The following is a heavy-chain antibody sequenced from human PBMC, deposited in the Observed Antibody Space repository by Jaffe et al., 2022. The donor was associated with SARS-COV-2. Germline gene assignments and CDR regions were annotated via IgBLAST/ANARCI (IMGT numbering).Heavy chain of an antibody. CDR1: GFSFSSYA. J-gene: IGHJ4*02. CDR3: ARGRYSSYWSLDY. D-gene: IGHD6-13*01. V-gene: IGHV3-23*01. CDR2: IGGSGATT. Sequence: EVQLLESGGGLVQPGGSLRLSCAASGFSFSSYAMSWVRQAPGKGLEWVSGIGGSGATTHYADSVKGRFTISRDNSKNTLYLQMNSLRAEDTAAYYCARGRYSSYWSLDYWGQGALVTVSS.